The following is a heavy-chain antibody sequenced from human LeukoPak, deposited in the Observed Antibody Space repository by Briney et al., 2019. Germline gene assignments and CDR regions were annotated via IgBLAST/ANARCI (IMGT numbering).Heavy chain of an antibody. CDR1: GFTFSSYS. CDR3: ASSSSGWSVDY. Sequence: GGSLRLSCAASGFTFSSYSMNWVRQAPGQGLEWVSSISSSSSYIYYADSVKGRFTISRDNAKNSLYLQMNSLRAEDTAVYYCASSSSGWSVDYWGQGTLVTVSS. CDR2: ISSSSSYI. V-gene: IGHV3-21*01. D-gene: IGHD6-19*01. J-gene: IGHJ4*02.